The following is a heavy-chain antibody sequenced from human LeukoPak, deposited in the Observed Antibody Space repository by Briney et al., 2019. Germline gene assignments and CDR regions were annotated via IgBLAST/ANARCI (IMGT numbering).Heavy chain of an antibody. CDR1: GYTFTGYY. CDR3: AREMYGAWHTGILWFGESRRDAFDI. Sequence: GASVKVSCKASGYTFTGYYLLWVRQAPGQGLEWMGWINTNTGNPTYAQGFTGRFVFSLDTSVSTAYLQISSLKAEDTAVYYCAREMYGAWHTGILWFGESRRDAFDIWGQGTMVTVSS. J-gene: IGHJ3*02. V-gene: IGHV7-4-1*02. CDR2: INTNTGNP. D-gene: IGHD3-10*01.